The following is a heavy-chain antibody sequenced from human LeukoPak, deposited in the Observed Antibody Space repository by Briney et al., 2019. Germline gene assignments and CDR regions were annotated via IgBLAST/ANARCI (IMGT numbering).Heavy chain of an antibody. V-gene: IGHV3-21*01. CDR1: GFTFSSYS. Sequence: GGSLRLSCAASGFTFSSYSMNWVRQAPGKGLEWVSSISSSSSYIYYADSVKGRFTISRDNAKNSLYLQMNSLRAEDTAVYYCARTLRGISDHYYMDVWGKGTTVTVSS. CDR3: ARTLRGISDHYYMDV. J-gene: IGHJ6*03. CDR2: ISSSSSYI. D-gene: IGHD3-16*01.